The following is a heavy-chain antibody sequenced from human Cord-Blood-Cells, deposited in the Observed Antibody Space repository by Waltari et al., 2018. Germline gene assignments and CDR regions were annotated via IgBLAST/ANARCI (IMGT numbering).Heavy chain of an antibody. Sequence: QVQLQESGPGLVKPSETLSLTCTVSGGSISSYYWSWLRQTPGEGLEWIGYIYYSGNTNYNPSLKSRFTISVDTSKNQFSLKLSSVTAADTAVYYCAMMYSSSWNWFDPWGQGTLVTVSS. D-gene: IGHD6-13*01. CDR1: GGSISSYY. CDR2: IYYSGNT. V-gene: IGHV4-59*01. J-gene: IGHJ5*02. CDR3: AMMYSSSWNWFDP.